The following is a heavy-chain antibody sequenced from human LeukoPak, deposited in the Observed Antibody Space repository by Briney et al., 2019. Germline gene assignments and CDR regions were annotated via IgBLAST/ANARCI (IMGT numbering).Heavy chain of an antibody. CDR1: GYTFTSYY. CDR3: ARGGDYYGSGSYLLHY. D-gene: IGHD3-10*01. CDR2: INPSGGST. J-gene: IGHJ4*02. V-gene: IGHV1-46*01. Sequence: GASVKVSCKASGYTFTSYYMHWVRQAPGQGLEWMGIINPSGGSTSYAQKFQGRVTMTRDMSTSTVYMELSSLRSEDTAVYYCARGGDYYGSGSYLLHYWGQGTLVTVSS.